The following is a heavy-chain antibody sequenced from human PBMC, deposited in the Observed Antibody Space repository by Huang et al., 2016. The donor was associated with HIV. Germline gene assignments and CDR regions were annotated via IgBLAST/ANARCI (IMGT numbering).Heavy chain of an antibody. V-gene: IGHV4-59*11. J-gene: IGHJ4*02. CDR3: ARDGAYQYDSRAYYRDF. CDR1: DGSISSHF. Sequence: QVQLQESGPGLVKPSETLSLTCTVSDGSISSHFWSWIRQPRGKGLEWIATINPSGRSNYNPSLERRDTLSKNSSKEQLSLKLQSVTSADTAVYYCARDGAYQYDSRAYYRDFWGQGTLVTVSS. CDR2: INPSGRS. D-gene: IGHD3-22*01.